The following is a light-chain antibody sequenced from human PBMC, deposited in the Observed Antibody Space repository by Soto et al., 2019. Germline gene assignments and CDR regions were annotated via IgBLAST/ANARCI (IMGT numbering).Light chain of an antibody. J-gene: IGLJ2*01. Sequence: QSVLTQPPSVSGAPGQRVTISCTGSSSNIGAGYDVHWYQQLPGTAPKLLLYVNINRPSGVPDRFSGSKSGTSASLAITGLQAEDVADYYCQSYDSILSVVFGGGTNVPVL. CDR3: QSYDSILSVV. CDR1: SSNIGAGYD. CDR2: VNI. V-gene: IGLV1-40*01.